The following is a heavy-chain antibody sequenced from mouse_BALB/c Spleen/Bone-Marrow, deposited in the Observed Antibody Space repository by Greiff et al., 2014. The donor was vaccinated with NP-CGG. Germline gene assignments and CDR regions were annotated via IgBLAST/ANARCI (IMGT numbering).Heavy chain of an antibody. CDR2: INPGSGST. J-gene: IGHJ2*01. CDR3: ARYDGYFDY. D-gene: IGHD2-3*01. CDR1: GYAFTDYL. V-gene: IGHV1-54*01. Sequence: VQLQQSGAELVRPGTSVKVSCKASGYAFTDYLMEWLKQRPGQGLEWIGVINPGSGSTNYNEKFEDKATLTADKSSSTAYMQLSSLTSDDSAVYFCARYDGYFDYWGQGTILTVSS.